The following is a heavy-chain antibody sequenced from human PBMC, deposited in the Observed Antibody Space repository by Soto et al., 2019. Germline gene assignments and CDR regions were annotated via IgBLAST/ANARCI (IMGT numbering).Heavy chain of an antibody. CDR1: GFSLTTSGVG. J-gene: IGHJ4*02. Sequence: QITLKESGPPLVKPTQTLTLTCTFSGFSLTTSGVGVGWIRQPPGKALEWLALIYWNDDQYYIPSLKTRLTITKDTSRNQVVLTMTNMDPGDTATYYCAHKDPAADLTFDYWGQGSLLTVSS. CDR3: AHKDPAADLTFDY. D-gene: IGHD6-13*01. CDR2: IYWNDDQ. V-gene: IGHV2-5*01.